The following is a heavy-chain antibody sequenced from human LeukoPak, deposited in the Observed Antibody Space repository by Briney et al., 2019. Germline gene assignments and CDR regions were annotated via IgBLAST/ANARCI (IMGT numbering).Heavy chain of an antibody. J-gene: IGHJ3*02. CDR2: INHSGST. CDR3: ARGLGSRVDAFNI. Sequence: SETLSLTCAVYGGSFSGYYWSWIRQPPGKGLEWIGEINHSGSTNYNPSLKSRVTISVDTSKNQFSLKLSSVTAADTAVYYCARGLGSRVDAFNIWGQGTMVTASS. CDR1: GGSFSGYY. V-gene: IGHV4-34*01.